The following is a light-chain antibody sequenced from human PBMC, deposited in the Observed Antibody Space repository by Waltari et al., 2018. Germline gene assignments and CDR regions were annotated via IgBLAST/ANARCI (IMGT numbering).Light chain of an antibody. V-gene: IGLV1-47*01. Sequence: QSVLTQPPSTSGTPGQRVTISCSGSTSDIGNNFVYWYQQLPGTAPKLLIYRNNQRPSGVPDRFSGSKSGTSAFLAINGLRSEDEADYYCAAWDDKMSGPWVFGGGTKLTVL. CDR1: TSDIGNNF. CDR3: AAWDDKMSGPWV. CDR2: RNN. J-gene: IGLJ3*02.